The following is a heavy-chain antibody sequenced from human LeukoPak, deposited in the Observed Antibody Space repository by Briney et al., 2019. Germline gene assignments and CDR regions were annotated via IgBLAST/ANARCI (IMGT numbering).Heavy chain of an antibody. CDR1: GLTFSSYA. J-gene: IGHJ3*02. Sequence: GGSLRLSCAASGLTFSSYAMSWVRQVPGKGLEWVSAISGSGGSTYYADSVKGRFTISRDNSKNTLYLQMNSLRAEDTAVYYCAKDQGNYYEKNAFDIWGQGTMVTVSS. D-gene: IGHD1-26*01. CDR3: AKDQGNYYEKNAFDI. CDR2: ISGSGGST. V-gene: IGHV3-23*01.